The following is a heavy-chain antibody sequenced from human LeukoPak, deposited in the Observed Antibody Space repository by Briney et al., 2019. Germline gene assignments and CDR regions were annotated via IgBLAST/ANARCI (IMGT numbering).Heavy chain of an antibody. CDR3: ARLRRGIVVVPAVKRGFDY. Sequence: PSETLSLTCAVYDGSFSGYYWSWIRQPPGKELEWIGEINHSGSTNYNPSLKSRVTISVDTSKNQFSLKLSSVTAADTAVYYCARLRRGIVVVPAVKRGFDYWGQGTLATVSS. V-gene: IGHV4-34*01. D-gene: IGHD2-2*01. CDR2: INHSGST. CDR1: DGSFSGYY. J-gene: IGHJ4*02.